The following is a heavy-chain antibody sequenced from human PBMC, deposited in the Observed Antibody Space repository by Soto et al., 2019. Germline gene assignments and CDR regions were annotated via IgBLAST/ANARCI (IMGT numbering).Heavy chain of an antibody. D-gene: IGHD3-3*01. CDR1: GYTFTSYA. Sequence: ASVQVSCKASGYTFTSYAMHWVRQAPGQRLEWMGWSNAGNGNTKYSQEFQGRVTITRDTSASTAYMELSSLRSEDMAVYYCAREPVNAFYPGLNAFDIWGQGTMVTVSS. V-gene: IGHV1-3*02. CDR3: AREPVNAFYPGLNAFDI. CDR2: SNAGNGNT. J-gene: IGHJ3*02.